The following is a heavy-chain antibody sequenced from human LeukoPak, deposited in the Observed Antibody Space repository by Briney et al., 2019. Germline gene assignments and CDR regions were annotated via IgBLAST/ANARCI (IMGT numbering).Heavy chain of an antibody. D-gene: IGHD5-18*01. CDR2: INHSGST. Sequence: SETLSLTCAVYGGSFSGYYGSWIRQPPGKGLEWIGEINHSGSTNYNPSLKSRVTISVDTFKNQFSLKLSSVTAADTAVYYCARGRKWIQLWSLDYWGQGTLVTVSS. V-gene: IGHV4-34*01. J-gene: IGHJ4*02. CDR1: GGSFSGYY. CDR3: ARGRKWIQLWSLDY.